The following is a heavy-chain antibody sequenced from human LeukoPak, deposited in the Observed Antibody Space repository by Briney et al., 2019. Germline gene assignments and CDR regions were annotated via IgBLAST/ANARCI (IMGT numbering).Heavy chain of an antibody. J-gene: IGHJ4*02. V-gene: IGHV4-59*01. CDR3: ARVPSIFGRLFDY. CDR1: GGSISSYY. D-gene: IGHD6-6*01. Sequence: SETLSLTCTVSGGSISSYYWSWIRQPPGKGLEWIGYIYYSGSTNYNPSLRSRVNISVDTSKNQFSLRLSSVTAADTAVYYCARVPSIFGRLFDYWGQGTLVTVSS. CDR2: IYYSGST.